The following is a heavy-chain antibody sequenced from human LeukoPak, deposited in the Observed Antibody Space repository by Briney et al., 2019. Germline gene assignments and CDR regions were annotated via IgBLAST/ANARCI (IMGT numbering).Heavy chain of an antibody. D-gene: IGHD6-19*01. CDR1: GGSVSSGSYY. V-gene: IGHV4-61*01. CDR3: ARQLYDYTSGWHRWFDP. CDR2: VSYSGTT. J-gene: IGHJ5*02. Sequence: SETLSLTCTVSGGSVSSGSYYWSWLRQPPGKGLEWLGYVSYSGTTIYNPSLKSRVTTSVDMSKNQLSMKLSSVTAADTAVYYCARQLYDYTSGWHRWFDPWGQGTQVTVSS.